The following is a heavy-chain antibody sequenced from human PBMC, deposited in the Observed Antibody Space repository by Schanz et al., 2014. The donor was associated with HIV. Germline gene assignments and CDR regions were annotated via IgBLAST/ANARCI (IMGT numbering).Heavy chain of an antibody. CDR1: EFPFSHNA. CDR3: AKADEIRHFDWYHPPFDS. D-gene: IGHD3-9*01. Sequence: EALLLESGGGLVQPGGSLRLSCRGSEFPFSHNAMTWVRQAPGKGLQWVSSITDSGDKTDYTDSVKGRVTISRDNSKNTLYLQMNSLRVEDTAVYYCAKADEIRHFDWYHPPFDSWGQGTLVTVSS. CDR2: ITDSGDKT. J-gene: IGHJ4*02. V-gene: IGHV3-23*01.